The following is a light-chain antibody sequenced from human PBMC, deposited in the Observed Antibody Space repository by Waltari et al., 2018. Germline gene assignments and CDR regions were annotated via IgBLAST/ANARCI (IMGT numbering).Light chain of an antibody. J-gene: IGKJ1*01. CDR1: QSILYRVNRKSY. V-gene: IGKV4-1*01. CDR2: WAS. Sequence: VMTQSPDSLAVSLGERVTINCKSSQSILYRVNRKSYLAWYHHKPGQPPKRIICWASVRESGVPDRFRGSGSGTDFTLTITSLQAEDVAVYYCQQYYALPRTFGQGTKVEI. CDR3: QQYYALPRT.